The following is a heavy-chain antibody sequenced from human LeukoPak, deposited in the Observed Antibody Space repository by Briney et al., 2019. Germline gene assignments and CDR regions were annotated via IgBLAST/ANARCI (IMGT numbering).Heavy chain of an antibody. CDR1: GFTFSGST. D-gene: IGHD2/OR15-2a*01. J-gene: IGHJ4*02. CDR3: TSLSGDFGFDY. CDR2: IRSKANSYAT. Sequence: GGSLKLSCAASGFTFSGSTLYWVGQASGKGLEWVGRIRSKANSYATAYAASVRGRFTISRDGSKNTGYLQMNNLKTEDTAVYYCTSLSGDFGFDYWGQGTLVTVSS. V-gene: IGHV3-73*01.